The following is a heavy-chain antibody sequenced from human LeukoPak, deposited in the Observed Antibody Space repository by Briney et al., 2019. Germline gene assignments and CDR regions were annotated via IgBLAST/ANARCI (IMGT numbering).Heavy chain of an antibody. V-gene: IGHV3-23*01. Sequence: PGGSLRLSCAASGFTFSSYAMSWVRQAPGRGLEWVSAIRGGAGSTFYADSVKGRFTIPRDISKNTLYLQMNSLRAEDTAVYYCAKNGISHFDYWGQGTLVTVSS. D-gene: IGHD4-23*01. J-gene: IGHJ4*02. CDR3: AKNGISHFDY. CDR2: IRGGAGST. CDR1: GFTFSSYA.